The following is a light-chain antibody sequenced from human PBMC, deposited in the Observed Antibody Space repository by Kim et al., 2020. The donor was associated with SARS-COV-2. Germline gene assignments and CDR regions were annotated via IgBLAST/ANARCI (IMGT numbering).Light chain of an antibody. Sequence: EIVLTQSPATLSLSPGERATLSCRASQSVSTSLAWYQQKPGQAPRLLIYDASKRATGTPARFSASGSGTDFTLTISSRESEDFAVYFCQQRSNWLTFGGGAKVDIK. CDR3: QQRSNWLT. V-gene: IGKV3-11*01. CDR1: QSVSTS. CDR2: DAS. J-gene: IGKJ4*01.